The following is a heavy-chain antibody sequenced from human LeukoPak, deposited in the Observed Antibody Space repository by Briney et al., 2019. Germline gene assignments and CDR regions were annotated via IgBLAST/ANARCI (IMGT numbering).Heavy chain of an antibody. CDR1: GYSLTSYW. CDR3: ARQLERGPYYYYGMDV. CDR2: IYPADSDT. V-gene: IGHV5-51*01. Sequence: GESLKISCKGSGYSLTSYWIDWVRQMPGKGLEWMGIIYPADSDTRYSPSFQGQVTISADKSISTAYPQWSSLKASDTAMYYCARQLERGPYYYYGMDVWGKGTTVTVSS. D-gene: IGHD1-1*01. J-gene: IGHJ6*04.